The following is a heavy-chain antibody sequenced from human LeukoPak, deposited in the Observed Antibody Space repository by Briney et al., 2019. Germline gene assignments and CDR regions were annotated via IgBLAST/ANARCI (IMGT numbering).Heavy chain of an antibody. CDR3: ARDYTGYFP. V-gene: IGHV3-7*03. D-gene: IGHD3-9*01. J-gene: IGHJ5*02. CDR1: GFTFSSYW. Sequence: GGSLRLSCEASGFTFSSYWMSWVRQAPGRGLEWVANIKTDGSEKYYVDSVKGRFTISRDNAKNSLYLQMNSLRAEDTAVYYCARDYTGYFPWGQGTLVIVSS. CDR2: IKTDGSEK.